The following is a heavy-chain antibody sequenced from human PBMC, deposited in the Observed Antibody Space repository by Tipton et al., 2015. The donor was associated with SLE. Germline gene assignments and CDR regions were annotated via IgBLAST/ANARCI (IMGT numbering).Heavy chain of an antibody. Sequence: SLRLSCAASEFTFSSYVMHWVRQAPGKGLEWVAVISYDGSNEYYADSVKGRFTISRDNSKNTLYLQMNSLRAEDTAVYYCARAGLRGRWYFDLWGRGTLVTVSS. CDR3: ARAGLRGRWYFDL. CDR2: ISYDGSNE. J-gene: IGHJ2*01. CDR1: EFTFSSYV. V-gene: IGHV3-30*14. D-gene: IGHD4-17*01.